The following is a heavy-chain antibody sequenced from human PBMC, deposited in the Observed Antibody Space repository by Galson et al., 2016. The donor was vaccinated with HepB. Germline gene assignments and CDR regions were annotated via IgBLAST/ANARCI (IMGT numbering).Heavy chain of an antibody. J-gene: IGHJ4*02. CDR1: GFTFSRYG. CDR3: ARDDDYGGNNLDY. CDR2: ISKDGSIK. D-gene: IGHD4-23*01. V-gene: IGHV3-30-3*01. Sequence: SLRLSCAASGFTFSRYGLHWVRQAPGKGLQWVAFISKDGSIKYYTDSVKGRFTISRDNSKNTLYLQMNSLGAEDTAIYYCARDDDYGGNNLDYWGQGTLVTVSS.